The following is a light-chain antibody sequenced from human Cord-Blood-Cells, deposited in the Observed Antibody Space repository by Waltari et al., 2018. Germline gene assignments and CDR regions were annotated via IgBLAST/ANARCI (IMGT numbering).Light chain of an antibody. Sequence: QSALTQPASVSGSPGQSFTSSCPGTRMHVGGGNYVPWHQQHPGKAPKLMIYDVTKRPSGVSNRFSGSKSGNTASLTISGLQAEDEADYYCSSYTSSSTYVFGTGTKVTVL. CDR3: SSYTSSSTYV. J-gene: IGLJ1*01. CDR1: RMHVGGGNY. CDR2: DVT. V-gene: IGLV2-14*01.